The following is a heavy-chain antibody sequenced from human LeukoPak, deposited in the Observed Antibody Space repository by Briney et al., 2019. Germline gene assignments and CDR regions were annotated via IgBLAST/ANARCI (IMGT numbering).Heavy chain of an antibody. V-gene: IGHV1-18*01. CDR1: GNTFPTYG. Sequence: ASVKVSCKASGNTFPTYGITWVRQAPGQGLEWMGWISTYNGNTQYAQKLQGRVTMTTDASTNTAYMELRSLRSNDTAVYYCARPAKGAYYYYMDVWGTGTTVTVSS. CDR2: ISTYNGNT. J-gene: IGHJ6*03. CDR3: ARPAKGAYYYYMDV. D-gene: IGHD2-2*01.